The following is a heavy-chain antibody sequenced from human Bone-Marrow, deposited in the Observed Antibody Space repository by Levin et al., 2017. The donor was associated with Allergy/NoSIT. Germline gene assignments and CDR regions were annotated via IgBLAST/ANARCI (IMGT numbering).Heavy chain of an antibody. CDR1: GFPFSTFE. CDR3: VKGGWLDD. J-gene: IGHJ4*02. D-gene: IGHD6-19*01. Sequence: GGSLRLSCVASGFPFSTFEMSWVRQTPGKGLEWVSVLSGGSTYYADSVKGRFTTSRYSPKNTLYLQLNSLGVEDTAIYYWVKGGWLDDWGQGVLVTVSS. CDR2: LSGGST. V-gene: IGHV3-23*01.